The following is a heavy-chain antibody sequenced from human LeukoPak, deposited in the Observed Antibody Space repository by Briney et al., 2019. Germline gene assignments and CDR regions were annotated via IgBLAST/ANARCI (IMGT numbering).Heavy chain of an antibody. D-gene: IGHD1-1*01. Sequence: GGSLRLSCAASGFRFSGYSMNWVRQAPGKGLEWVSYISTTSSATYYAASVKGRFTISRDNAKNSLYLQMNILRAEDTAVYYYARDFNVGYDFDYWGQGTLVTVSS. CDR3: ARDFNVGYDFDY. CDR2: ISTTSSAT. J-gene: IGHJ4*02. CDR1: GFRFSGYS. V-gene: IGHV3-48*01.